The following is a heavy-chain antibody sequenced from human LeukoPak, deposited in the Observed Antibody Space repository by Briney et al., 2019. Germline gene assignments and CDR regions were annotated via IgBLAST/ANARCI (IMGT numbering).Heavy chain of an antibody. J-gene: IGHJ4*02. CDR2: ISGSGGST. V-gene: IGHV3-23*01. CDR1: GFTFSSYA. D-gene: IGHD2-2*01. Sequence: GGSLRLSCAASGFTFSSYAMSWVRQAPGKGLEWVSAISGSGGSTYYADSVKGRFTISRDNSKNTLYLQMNSLRAEDTAVYYCAKFGGVVVPAATTTDYWGQGTLATVSS. CDR3: AKFGGVVVPAATTTDY.